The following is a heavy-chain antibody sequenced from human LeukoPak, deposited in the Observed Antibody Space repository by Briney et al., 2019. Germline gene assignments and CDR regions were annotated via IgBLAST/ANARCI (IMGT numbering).Heavy chain of an antibody. CDR2: IKQDGSEK. J-gene: IGHJ4*02. D-gene: IGHD3-22*01. V-gene: IGHV3-7*01. CDR1: GFTFSSYW. CDR3: ARSGYYYDSSGYYSDY. Sequence: GGSLRLSCAASGFTFSSYWMSWVRQAPGKGREWVANIKQDGSEKYYVDSVKGRFTISRDNAKNSLYLQMNSLRAEDTAVYYCARSGYYYDSSGYYSDYWGQGTLVTVSS.